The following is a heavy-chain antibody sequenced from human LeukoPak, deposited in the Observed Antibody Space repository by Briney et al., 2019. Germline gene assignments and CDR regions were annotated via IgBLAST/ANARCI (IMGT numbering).Heavy chain of an antibody. J-gene: IGHJ4*02. Sequence: PGGSLRLSCAASGFTVRSNYMSWVRRAPGKGLEWVSVIFSGGTTYYEDSLKGRFTISRDNSKNTLYLQMISLRAEDTAVYYCARGGDYGGLEREYYFDYWGQGTLVTVSS. CDR2: IFSGGTT. CDR3: ARGGDYGGLEREYYFDY. V-gene: IGHV3-53*01. D-gene: IGHD4-23*01. CDR1: GFTVRSNY.